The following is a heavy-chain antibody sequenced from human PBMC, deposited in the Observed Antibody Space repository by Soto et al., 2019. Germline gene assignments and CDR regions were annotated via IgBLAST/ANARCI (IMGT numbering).Heavy chain of an antibody. CDR1: GGSFSGYY. CDR3: ARQSTAAGTTKYYYYYMDV. CDR2: INHSGST. Sequence: QVQLQQWGAGLLKPSETLSLTCAVYGGSFSGYYWCWIRQPPGKGLEWIGEINHSGSTNYNPSLKGRVTISVDTSKNQCSLKLSSVTAADTAVYYCARQSTAAGTTKYYYYYMDVWGKGTTVAVSS. D-gene: IGHD6-13*01. V-gene: IGHV4-34*01. J-gene: IGHJ6*03.